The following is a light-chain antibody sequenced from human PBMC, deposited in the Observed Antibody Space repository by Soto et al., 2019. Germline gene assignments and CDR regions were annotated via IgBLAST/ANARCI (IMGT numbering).Light chain of an antibody. CDR1: SSDVGGYNF. Sequence: QSVLTQPASVSGSPGQSITTSYTGTSSDVGGYNFVSWYQQHPDKAPKLMIYDVTNRPSGVSNRFSGSKSGNTASLTISGLQAEDEADYYCSSYTSISTYVFGTGTKVTVL. CDR2: DVT. V-gene: IGLV2-14*01. CDR3: SSYTSISTYV. J-gene: IGLJ1*01.